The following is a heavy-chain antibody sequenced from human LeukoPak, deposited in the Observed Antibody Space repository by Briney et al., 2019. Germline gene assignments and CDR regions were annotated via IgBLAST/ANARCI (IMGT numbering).Heavy chain of an antibody. V-gene: IGHV1-46*01. D-gene: IGHD3-22*01. CDR3: ARVALSHKWLPFDY. CDR1: GYTFTSYG. Sequence: GASVKVSCKASGYTFTSYGISWVRQAPGQGLEWMGIINPSGGSTSYAQKFQGRVTMTRDTSTSTVYMELSSLRSEDTAVYYCARVALSHKWLPFDYWGQGTLVTVSS. CDR2: INPSGGST. J-gene: IGHJ4*02.